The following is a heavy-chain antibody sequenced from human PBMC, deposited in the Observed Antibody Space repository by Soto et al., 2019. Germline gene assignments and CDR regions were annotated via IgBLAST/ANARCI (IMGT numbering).Heavy chain of an antibody. CDR1: YW. D-gene: IGHD4-17*01. Sequence: YWSWIRQPPGKGLEWMGIIYPGDSDTRYSPSFQGQVTISADKSISTAYLQWSSLKASDTAMYYCARQMSTVTTYYMDVWGKGTTVTVSS. CDR2: IYPGDSDT. CDR3: ARQMSTVTTYYMDV. V-gene: IGHV5-51*01. J-gene: IGHJ6*03.